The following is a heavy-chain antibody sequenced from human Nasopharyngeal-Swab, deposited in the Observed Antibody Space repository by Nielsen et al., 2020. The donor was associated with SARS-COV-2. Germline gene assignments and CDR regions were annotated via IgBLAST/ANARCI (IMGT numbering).Heavy chain of an antibody. V-gene: IGHV1-3*01. CDR3: ATMEYYGSGFDY. CDR2: INAGNGNT. Sequence: ASVKVSCKASGYTFTSYAMHWVRQAPGQRLGWMGWINAGNGNTKYSQKFQGRVTITRDTSASTAYMELSGLRSEDTAVYYCATMEYYGSGFDYWGQGTLVTVSS. CDR1: GYTFTSYA. J-gene: IGHJ4*02. D-gene: IGHD3-10*01.